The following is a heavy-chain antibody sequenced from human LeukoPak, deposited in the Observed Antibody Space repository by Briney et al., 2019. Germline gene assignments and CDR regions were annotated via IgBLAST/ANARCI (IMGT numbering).Heavy chain of an antibody. J-gene: IGHJ3*01. D-gene: IGHD6-19*01. Sequence: ASVKVSCRASGYTFTSYAISWVRQAPGQGLEWMGWISAYNGNTNYAQKLQGRVTMTTDTSTSTAYMELRSLRSDDTAVYYCARDSIRSGWFGLHGAFDFLGQGTMVTVSS. CDR2: ISAYNGNT. V-gene: IGHV1-18*01. CDR3: ARDSIRSGWFGLHGAFDF. CDR1: GYTFTSYA.